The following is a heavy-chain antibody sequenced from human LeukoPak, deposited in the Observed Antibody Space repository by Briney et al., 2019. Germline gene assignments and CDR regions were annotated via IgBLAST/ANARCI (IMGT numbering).Heavy chain of an antibody. CDR2: ITGNGGNT. CDR3: AKRHDVSGPTGYFDY. D-gene: IGHD3-22*01. Sequence: GGSLSLSCAASGFTFSSYAMIWVGQAPGKGLDWISVITGNGGNTYYADSVKGRFTISRDNSKNTLYLQMNSLRAEDTAVYYCAKRHDVSGPTGYFDYWGQGTLVTVSS. CDR1: GFTFSSYA. V-gene: IGHV3-23*01. J-gene: IGHJ4*02.